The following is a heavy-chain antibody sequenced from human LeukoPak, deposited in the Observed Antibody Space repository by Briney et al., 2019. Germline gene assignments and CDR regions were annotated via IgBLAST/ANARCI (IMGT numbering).Heavy chain of an antibody. Sequence: PSETLSLTCTVSGGSISSHYWSWIRQPPGKGLEWIGYIYYSGSTNYNPSLKSRVTISVDTSKNQFSLKLSSVTAADTAVYYCVRVFPAVPAAHWYFDLWGRGTLVTVSS. D-gene: IGHD2-2*01. V-gene: IGHV4-59*11. CDR3: VRVFPAVPAAHWYFDL. CDR2: IYYSGST. J-gene: IGHJ2*01. CDR1: GGSISSHY.